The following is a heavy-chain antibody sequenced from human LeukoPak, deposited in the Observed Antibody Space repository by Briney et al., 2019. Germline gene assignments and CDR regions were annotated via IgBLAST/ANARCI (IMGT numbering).Heavy chain of an antibody. CDR1: GFTFSSYA. Sequence: GRSLRLSCAASGFTFSSYAMSWVRQAPGKGLEWVSAISGSGGSTYYADSVKGRFTISRDNSKNTLYLQMNSLRAEDTAVYYCAKAPIRWLRPPFDYWGQGTLVTVSS. CDR2: ISGSGGST. V-gene: IGHV3-23*01. D-gene: IGHD5-24*01. J-gene: IGHJ4*02. CDR3: AKAPIRWLRPPFDY.